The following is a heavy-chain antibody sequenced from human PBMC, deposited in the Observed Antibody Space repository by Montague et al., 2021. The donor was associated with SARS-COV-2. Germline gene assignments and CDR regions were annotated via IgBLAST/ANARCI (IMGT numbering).Heavy chain of an antibody. CDR3: ARDPWRIQIFGVVTRYGMDV. CDR1: GGSVSSGSYY. Sequence: SETLSLTCTVSGGSVSSGSYYWSWIRQPPGKGLEWIGYIYYSGSTNYNPSLKSRVTISVDTSKNQFSLKLSSVTAADTAVYYCARDPWRIQIFGVVTRYGMDVWGQGTTVTVSS. J-gene: IGHJ6*02. CDR2: IYYSGST. V-gene: IGHV4-61*01. D-gene: IGHD3-3*01.